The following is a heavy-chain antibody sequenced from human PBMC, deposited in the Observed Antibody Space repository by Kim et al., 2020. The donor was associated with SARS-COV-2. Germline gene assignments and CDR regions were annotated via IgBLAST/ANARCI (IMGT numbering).Heavy chain of an antibody. D-gene: IGHD3-16*01. CDR1: GGSFSGYS. J-gene: IGHJ6*03. CDR3: ARGSPGSAVITSDYYFLDV. CDR2: INHSKRT. V-gene: IGHV4-34*01. Sequence: SETLSLKCAVYGGSFSGYSWNWIRQSPGKGLEWIGEINHSKRTNYNPSLESRVTIGADASKSQFSLKLSSVTAADTAMYYCARGSPGSAVITSDYYFLDVWDKGTTVTVSS.